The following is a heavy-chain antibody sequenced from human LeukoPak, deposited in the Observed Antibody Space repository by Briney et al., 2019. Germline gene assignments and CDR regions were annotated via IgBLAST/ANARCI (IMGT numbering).Heavy chain of an antibody. D-gene: IGHD3-10*01. CDR1: GGPISSDF. J-gene: IGHJ5*02. CDR3: ARGRRLWFGELWWFDP. Sequence: PSETLSLTCTVSGGPISSDFWSWIRQPPGKGLEWIGEINHSGSTNYNPSLKSRVTISVDTSKNQFSLKLSSVTAADTAVYYCARGRRLWFGELWWFDPWGQGTLVTVSS. CDR2: INHSGST. V-gene: IGHV4-34*01.